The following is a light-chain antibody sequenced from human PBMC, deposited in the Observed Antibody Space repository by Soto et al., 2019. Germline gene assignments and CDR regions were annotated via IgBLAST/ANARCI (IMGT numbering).Light chain of an antibody. CDR2: GAS. V-gene: IGKV1-39*01. CDR3: QQFYYYPHT. J-gene: IGKJ2*01. CDR1: HTIATY. Sequence: IQMTQSPSSLSASVGDGVTLTCRASHTIATYLNWYQQKPGQVPEVLIYGASRLHVGVPSRFNGSGYGTDFTRTINNLQPEYFAIYYCQQFYYYPHTFGQGTKLEVK.